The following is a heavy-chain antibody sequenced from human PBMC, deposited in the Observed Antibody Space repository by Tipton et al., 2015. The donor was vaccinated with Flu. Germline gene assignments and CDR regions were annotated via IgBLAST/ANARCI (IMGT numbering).Heavy chain of an antibody. CDR3: ARRDYSNYVSEPNSWFDS. CDR1: GYSISSGYY. J-gene: IGHJ5*01. D-gene: IGHD4-11*01. Sequence: GLVKPSETLSLTCDVSGYSISSGYYWGWIRQPPGKGLEWIGNTFHSCNPYHNQSPKSRSTLSVDTSKNKFSLKLSSVTAADTAVYYCARRDYSNYVSEPNSWFDSWGQGALVTVSS. CDR2: TFHSCNP. V-gene: IGHV4-38-2*01.